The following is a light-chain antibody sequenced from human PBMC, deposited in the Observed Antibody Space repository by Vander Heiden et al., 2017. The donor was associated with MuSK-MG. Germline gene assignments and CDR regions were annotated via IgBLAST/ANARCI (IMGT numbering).Light chain of an antibody. CDR3: QQSYRTLEYT. Sequence: DIQMTQSPSSLSASVGDRVTITCRASQSISSYLNWYQQKPGKAPKLLIYAASSLQSGVPSRFSGSGSGTDFTLTISSLQPEDFATYYCQQSYRTLEYTFGQGTKLEIK. CDR2: AAS. J-gene: IGKJ2*01. V-gene: IGKV1-39*01. CDR1: QSISSY.